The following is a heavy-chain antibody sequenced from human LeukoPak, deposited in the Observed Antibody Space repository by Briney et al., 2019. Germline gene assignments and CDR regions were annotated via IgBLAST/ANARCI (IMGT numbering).Heavy chain of an antibody. V-gene: IGHV4-39*07. CDR1: GGSISSSSYY. Sequence: KSSETLSLTCTVSGGSISSSSYYWGWIRQPPGKGLEWIGSIYYSGSTYYNPSLKSRVTISVDTSKNQFSLKLSSVTAADTAVYYCAPLGWGSGIGLDYWGQGTLVTVSS. CDR3: APLGWGSGIGLDY. D-gene: IGHD3-10*01. J-gene: IGHJ4*02. CDR2: IYYSGST.